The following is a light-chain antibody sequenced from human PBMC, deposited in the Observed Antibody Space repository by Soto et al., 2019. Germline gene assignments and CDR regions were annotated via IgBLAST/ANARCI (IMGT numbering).Light chain of an antibody. Sequence: DIVMTQSPDSLAVSLGERATINCKSSQSVLYSSNNKNYLAWYQQKPGQPPKLLIYWASTRESGVLDRFSGSGSATDFTLTISSLQAEDVAVYYCQQYYSTPLTFGQGTKVEIK. CDR1: QSVLYSSNNKNY. CDR2: WAS. V-gene: IGKV4-1*01. CDR3: QQYYSTPLT. J-gene: IGKJ1*01.